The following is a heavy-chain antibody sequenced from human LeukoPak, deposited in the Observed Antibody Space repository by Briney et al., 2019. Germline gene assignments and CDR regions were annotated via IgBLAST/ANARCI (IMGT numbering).Heavy chain of an antibody. CDR2: IYYSGST. CDR1: GGSISSSSYY. J-gene: IGHJ4*02. D-gene: IGHD6-19*01. V-gene: IGHV4-39*01. Sequence: SETLSLTCTVSGGSISSSSYYWGWIRQPPGKGLEWIGSIYYSGSTYYNPSLKSRVTISVDTSKTQFSLKLSSVTAADTAVYYCARHQVDSSSPLPGSLDYWGQGPLVTVSS. CDR3: ARHQVDSSSPLPGSLDY.